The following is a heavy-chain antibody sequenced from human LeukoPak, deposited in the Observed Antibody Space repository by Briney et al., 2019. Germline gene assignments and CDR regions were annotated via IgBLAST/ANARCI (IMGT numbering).Heavy chain of an antibody. Sequence: GGSPRLSCAGSGFTFDDYGMSWVRQAPGKGLEWVSGINWNGGSIGYADSVKGRFTISRDNAKNSLYLQMNSLRAEDTAFYYCASGGIYYGAAFEFWGQGTLVTVSS. D-gene: IGHD1-26*01. V-gene: IGHV3-20*04. CDR1: GFTFDDYG. J-gene: IGHJ4*02. CDR2: INWNGGSI. CDR3: ASGGIYYGAAFEF.